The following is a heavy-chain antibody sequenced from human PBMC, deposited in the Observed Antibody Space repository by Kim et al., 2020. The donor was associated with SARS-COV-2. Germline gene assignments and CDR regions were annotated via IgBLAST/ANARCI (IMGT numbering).Heavy chain of an antibody. CDR1: GCSISNYY. J-gene: IGHJ4*02. CDR3: VRAVAGRSVYFDS. Sequence: SETLSLTCVVSGCSISNYYWSWIRQPSKKGLEWIGHIYYSGNTDYNPSPRSRVTISVDTSTNQFSLKLNSVTAADTALYYCVRAVAGRSVYFDSWGQGTLVTVSS. CDR2: IYYSGNT. V-gene: IGHV4-59*01. D-gene: IGHD6-19*01.